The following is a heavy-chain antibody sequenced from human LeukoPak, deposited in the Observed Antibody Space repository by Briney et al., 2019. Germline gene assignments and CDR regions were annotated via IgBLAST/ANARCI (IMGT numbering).Heavy chain of an antibody. J-gene: IGHJ4*02. CDR1: GYTFSDYY. CDR3: ATTTIRLGY. Sequence: ASVKVSCKASGYTFSDYYIHWVRQAPGQGLEWMGWINPNGGGTNYAQKFQGRVTMTRDTSKNQFSLKLSSVTAADTAVYYCATTTIRLGYWGQGTLVTVSS. CDR2: INPNGGGT. V-gene: IGHV1-2*02. D-gene: IGHD1-26*01.